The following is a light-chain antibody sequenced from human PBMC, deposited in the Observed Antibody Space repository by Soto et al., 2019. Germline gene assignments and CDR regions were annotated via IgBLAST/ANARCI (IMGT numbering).Light chain of an antibody. CDR2: KAS. V-gene: IGKV1-5*03. J-gene: IGKJ1*01. CDR3: QHYNSYSEA. CDR1: QTISSW. Sequence: DVKMTQPPSTLSASIGDRVPIPCRASQTISSWLAWYQQKPGKAPKLLIYKASTLKSGVPSRFSGSGSGTEFTLTISSLQPDDFATYYCQHYNSYSEAFGQGTNV.